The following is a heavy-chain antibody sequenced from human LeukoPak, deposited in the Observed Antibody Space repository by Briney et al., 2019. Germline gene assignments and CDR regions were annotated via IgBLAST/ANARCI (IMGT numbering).Heavy chain of an antibody. Sequence: PSETLSLTCTVSGGSISSYYWSWIRQPAGKGLEWIGEINHSGSTNYNPSLKSRVTISVDTSKNQFSLKLSSVTAADTAVYYCARRYCSSTSCYSRHPFDYWGQGTLVTVSS. V-gene: IGHV4-34*01. CDR2: INHSGST. D-gene: IGHD2-2*02. CDR1: GGSISSYY. J-gene: IGHJ4*02. CDR3: ARRYCSSTSCYSRHPFDY.